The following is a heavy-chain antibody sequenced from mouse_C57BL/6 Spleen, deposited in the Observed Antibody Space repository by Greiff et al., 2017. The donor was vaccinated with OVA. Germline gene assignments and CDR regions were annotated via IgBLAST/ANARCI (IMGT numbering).Heavy chain of an antibody. V-gene: IGHV1-80*01. CDR2: IYPGDGDT. Sequence: QVQLKQSGAELVKPGASVKISCKASGYAFSSYWMNWVKQRPGKGLEWIGQIYPGDGDTNYNGKFKGKATLTADKSSSTAYMQLSSLTSEDSAVYFCARSGLGLDPFAYWGQGTLVTVSA. CDR1: GYAFSSYW. CDR3: ARSGLGLDPFAY. J-gene: IGHJ3*01. D-gene: IGHD4-1*01.